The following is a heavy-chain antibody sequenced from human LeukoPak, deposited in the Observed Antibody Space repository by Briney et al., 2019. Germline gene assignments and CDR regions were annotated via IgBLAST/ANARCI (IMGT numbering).Heavy chain of an antibody. D-gene: IGHD3-3*01. CDR3: ASPKYYDFWSGYYSFDY. Sequence: ASVKVSCKASGYTFTGYYMHWVRQAPGQGLEWMGRINPNSGGTNYAQKFQGRVTMTRDTSISTAYMELSRLRSEDTAVYYCASPKYYDFWSGYYSFDYWGQGTLVTVSS. CDR2: INPNSGGT. CDR1: GYTFTGYY. V-gene: IGHV1-2*06. J-gene: IGHJ4*02.